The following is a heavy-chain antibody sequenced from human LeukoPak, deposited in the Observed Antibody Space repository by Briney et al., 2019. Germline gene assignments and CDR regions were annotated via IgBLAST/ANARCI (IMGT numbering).Heavy chain of an antibody. D-gene: IGHD2-2*02. J-gene: IGHJ6*02. CDR2: IRSKAYGGTT. V-gene: IGHV3-49*04. CDR1: GFTFGDYA. CDR3: TRSLNVVVPAAIPDYYGMDV. Sequence: GRSLRLSCTASGFTFGDYAMSWVRQAPGKGLEWVGFIRSKAYGGTTEYAASVKGRFTISRDDSKSIAYLQMNSPKTEDTAVYYCTRSLNVVVPAAIPDYYGMDVWGQGTTVTVSS.